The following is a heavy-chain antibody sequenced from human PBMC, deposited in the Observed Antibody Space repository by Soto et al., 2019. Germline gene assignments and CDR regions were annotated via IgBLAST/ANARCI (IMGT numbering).Heavy chain of an antibody. D-gene: IGHD4-4*01. J-gene: IGHJ4*02. CDR2: ISGSGGST. CDR3: AKGVGYSNPRIIDY. Sequence: PGGSLRLSCAASGFTFSSYAMNWVRQAPGKGLEWVSPISGSGGSTYYADSVKGRFTISRDNSKNTLYLQMNSLRAEDTAVYYCAKGVGYSNPRIIDYWGQGTLVTVSS. CDR1: GFTFSSYA. V-gene: IGHV3-23*01.